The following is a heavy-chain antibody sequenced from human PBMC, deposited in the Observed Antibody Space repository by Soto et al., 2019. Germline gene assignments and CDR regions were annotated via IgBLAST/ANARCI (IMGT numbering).Heavy chain of an antibody. CDR1: GGSFSGYY. J-gene: IGHJ4*02. CDR3: ARETQSGPLGY. CDR2: INHSGST. V-gene: IGHV4-34*01. D-gene: IGHD7-27*01. Sequence: VQLQQWGAGLLKPSETLSLTCAVYGGSFSGYYWSWIRQPPGKGLEWIGEINHSGSTNYNPSLKSRVTISVDTSKNQFSLKLSSVTAADTAVYYCARETQSGPLGYWGQGTLVTVSS.